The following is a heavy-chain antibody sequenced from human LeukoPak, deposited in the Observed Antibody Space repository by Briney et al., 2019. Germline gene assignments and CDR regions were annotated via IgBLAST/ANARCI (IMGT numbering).Heavy chain of an antibody. V-gene: IGHV1-69*13. D-gene: IGHD3-3*01. CDR2: ITPMFGTA. CDR3: ARDKGLEWLASCFDY. J-gene: IGHJ4*02. Sequence: SVKVSCKTSGGTFSRHAISWVRQAPGQGLEWMGGITPMFGTANYAQKFQGRVTITADESTSTAYMELSSLRSEDTAVYYCARDKGLEWLASCFDYWGQGTLVTVSS. CDR1: GGTFSRHA.